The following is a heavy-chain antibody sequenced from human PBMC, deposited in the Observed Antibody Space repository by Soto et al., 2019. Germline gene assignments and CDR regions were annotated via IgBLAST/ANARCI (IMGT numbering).Heavy chain of an antibody. CDR3: ARADTALAY. D-gene: IGHD2-21*02. CDR1: GGSVSSGSYY. CDR2: IYYTGGT. V-gene: IGHV4-61*01. J-gene: IGHJ4*02. Sequence: QVQLQESGPGLVKPSETLSLTCTVSGGSVSSGSYYWNWIRQPPGKGLEWIGYIYYTGGTNYNPSLKSRLTISSATPKNQFSLRLSSVTAAATAVYYGARADTALAYWGQGTLVTVSS.